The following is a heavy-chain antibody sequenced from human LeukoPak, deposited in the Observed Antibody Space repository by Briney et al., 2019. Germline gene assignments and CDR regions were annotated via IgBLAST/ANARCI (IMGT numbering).Heavy chain of an antibody. CDR2: INPNSGGT. D-gene: IGHD6-13*01. CDR3: ARETGAAGSPLQY. CDR1: GYTFTSYY. V-gene: IGHV1-2*04. J-gene: IGHJ4*02. Sequence: GASVKVSCKASGYTFTSYYMHWVRQAPGQGLEWMGWINPNSGGTNYAQKFQGWVTMTRDTSISTAYMELSRLRSDDTAVYYCARETGAAGSPLQYWGQGTLVTVSS.